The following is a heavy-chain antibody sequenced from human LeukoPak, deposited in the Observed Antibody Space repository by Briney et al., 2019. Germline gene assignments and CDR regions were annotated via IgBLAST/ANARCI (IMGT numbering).Heavy chain of an antibody. J-gene: IGHJ4*02. CDR1: GFTFGGYW. CDR2: IKLDGSDK. D-gene: IGHD3-10*01. V-gene: IGHV3-7*01. Sequence: GGSLRLSCATSGFTFGGYWMSWVRQAPGKGLEWVANIKLDGSDKYYVDSVKGRFTVSRDYTKNSLYLQMNSLRVEDTAVYYCAKVAKYYYGPETYYFFEQWGQGTPVTASS. CDR3: AKVAKYYYGPETYYFFEQ.